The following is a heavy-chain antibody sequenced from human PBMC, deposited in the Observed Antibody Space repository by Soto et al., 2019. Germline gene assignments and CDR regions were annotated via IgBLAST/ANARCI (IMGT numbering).Heavy chain of an antibody. J-gene: IGHJ4*02. CDR1: GFTFTSSA. CDR2: IAVGSGYT. CDR3: AADATAWQQMVPSDY. Sequence: SVKVSCKASGFTFTSSAFRWVRQARGQRLEWIGWIAVGSGYTNYAQRFQDRVTLTRDMSTATTYMELSRLTSEDTAIYYCAADATAWQQMVPSDYWGQGTLVTVSS. D-gene: IGHD2-8*01. V-gene: IGHV1-58*01.